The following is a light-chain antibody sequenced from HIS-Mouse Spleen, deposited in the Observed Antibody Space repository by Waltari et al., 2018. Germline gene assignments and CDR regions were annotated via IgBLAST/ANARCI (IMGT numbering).Light chain of an antibody. J-gene: IGLJ2*01. Sequence: SYELTQPPSVSVSPGQTASITRSGDTLGDNYACWYQQKTGQSPVLVIYQDSKRPSGIPERFSGSNSGNTATLTISGTQAMDEADYYCQAWDSSTGVFGGGTKLTVL. V-gene: IGLV3-1*01. CDR2: QDS. CDR1: TLGDNY. CDR3: QAWDSSTGV.